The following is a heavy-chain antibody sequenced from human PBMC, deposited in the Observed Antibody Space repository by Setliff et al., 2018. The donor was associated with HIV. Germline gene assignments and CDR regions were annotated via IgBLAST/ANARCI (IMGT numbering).Heavy chain of an antibody. CDR1: GYTFTSYA. J-gene: IGHJ6*03. V-gene: IGHV7-4-1*02. D-gene: IGHD3-16*01. Sequence: ASVKVSCKASGYTFTSYAVHWVRQAPGQGLEWMGWINTNTGNPTYAQGFTGRFVFSLDTSVSTAYLQISSLKAEDTAVYYCARGLGVRHGPHCYMDVWGKGTTVTVSS. CDR2: INTNTGNP. CDR3: ARGLGVRHGPHCYMDV.